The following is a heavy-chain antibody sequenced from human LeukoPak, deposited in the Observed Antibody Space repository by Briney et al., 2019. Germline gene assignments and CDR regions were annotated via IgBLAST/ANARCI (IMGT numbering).Heavy chain of an antibody. CDR1: GFTFSSYG. Sequence: GGSLRLSCVGSGFTFSSYGMTWVRQAPGKGLEWVANIKDDGSEKYSVDSVKGRFTISSDNAKNLLYLQMSSLRAEDTAVYYCARARIDYWGQGTLVTVSS. V-gene: IGHV3-7*04. CDR2: IKDDGSEK. CDR3: ARARIDY. D-gene: IGHD1-14*01. J-gene: IGHJ4*02.